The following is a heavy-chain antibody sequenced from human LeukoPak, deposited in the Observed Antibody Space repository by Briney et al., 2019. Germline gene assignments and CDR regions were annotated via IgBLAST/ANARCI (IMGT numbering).Heavy chain of an antibody. D-gene: IGHD1-26*01. J-gene: IGHJ1*01. V-gene: IGHV4-30-4*01. Sequence: SETLSLTCTVSGGSISSGDYYWSWIRQPPGKGLEWIGYIYYSGSTYYNPSLKSRVTISVDTSKNQFSLKLSSVTAADTAVYYCARHGSGSYFEYFQHWGQGTLVTVSS. CDR1: GGSISSGDYY. CDR3: ARHGSGSYFEYFQH. CDR2: IYYSGST.